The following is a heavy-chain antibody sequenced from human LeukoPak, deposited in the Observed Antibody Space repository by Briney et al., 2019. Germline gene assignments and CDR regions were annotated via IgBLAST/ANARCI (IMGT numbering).Heavy chain of an antibody. CDR3: AKLPAMVYYYYYMDV. CDR1: GFTFSSYA. D-gene: IGHD5-18*01. J-gene: IGHJ6*03. Sequence: GGSLRLSCAASGFTFSSYAMSWVRQAPGKGLEWVSAISGSGGSTYYADSVKGRFTISRDNSKNTLYLQMNSLRAEDTAVYYCAKLPAMVYYYYYMDVWGKGTTVTVSS. V-gene: IGHV3-23*01. CDR2: ISGSGGST.